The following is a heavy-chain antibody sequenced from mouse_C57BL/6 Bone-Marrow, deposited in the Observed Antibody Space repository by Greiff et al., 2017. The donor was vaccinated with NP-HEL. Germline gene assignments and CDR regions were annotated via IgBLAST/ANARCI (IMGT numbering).Heavy chain of an antibody. CDR1: GYSFTGYY. CDR2: INPSTGGT. CDR3: AKWYFDV. J-gene: IGHJ1*03. V-gene: IGHV1-42*01. Sequence: LVESGPELVKPGASVKISCKASGYSFTGYYMNWVKQSPEKSLEWIGEINPSTGGTTFNQKFKAKATLTVDKSSSTAYMQLKSLTSEDSAVYYCAKWYFDVWGTGTTVTVSS.